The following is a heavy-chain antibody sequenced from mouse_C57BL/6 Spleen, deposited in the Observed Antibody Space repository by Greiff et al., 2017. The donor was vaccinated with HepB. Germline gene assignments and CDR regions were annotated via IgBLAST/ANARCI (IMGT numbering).Heavy chain of an antibody. J-gene: IGHJ4*01. D-gene: IGHD1-2*01. V-gene: IGHV1-15*01. Sequence: QVQLQQSGAELVRPGASVTLSCKASGYTFTDYEMHWVKQTPVHGLEWIGAIDPETGGTAYNQKFKGKAILTADKSSSTAYMELRSLTSEDSAVYYCTRRPIATGAYAMDYWGQGTSVTVSS. CDR1: GYTFTDYE. CDR3: TRRPIATGAYAMDY. CDR2: IDPETGGT.